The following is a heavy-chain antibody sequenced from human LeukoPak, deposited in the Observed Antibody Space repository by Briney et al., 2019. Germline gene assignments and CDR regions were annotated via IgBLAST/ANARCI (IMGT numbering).Heavy chain of an antibody. CDR1: GFTFSSFA. Sequence: GGSLRLSCSASGFTFSSFAMSWARQAPGKGLEWVSAISGSGGSTFYADSVKGRFTISRDNSKNTLFLQMNGLRAEDTAVYYCAKDRSCSGSSCNVGSWGQGTMVTVSS. CDR3: AKDRSCSGSSCNVGS. D-gene: IGHD2-2*01. J-gene: IGHJ3*01. V-gene: IGHV3-23*01. CDR2: ISGSGGST.